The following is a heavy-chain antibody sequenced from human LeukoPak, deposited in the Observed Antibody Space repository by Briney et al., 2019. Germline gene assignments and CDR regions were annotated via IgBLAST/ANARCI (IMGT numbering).Heavy chain of an antibody. CDR1: GDPINGGNYF. CDR3: ARDRGGYTYSHDY. V-gene: IGHV4-61*02. J-gene: IGHJ4*02. D-gene: IGHD5-18*01. Sequence: PSETLSLTCSVSGDPINGGNYFWIWIRQPAGKGLEWIGRIYTSGSTNYNPSLKSRVTISVDTSKNQLSLKLNFVTAADTAVYYCARDRGGYTYSHDYWGQGTLVTVSS. CDR2: IYTSGST.